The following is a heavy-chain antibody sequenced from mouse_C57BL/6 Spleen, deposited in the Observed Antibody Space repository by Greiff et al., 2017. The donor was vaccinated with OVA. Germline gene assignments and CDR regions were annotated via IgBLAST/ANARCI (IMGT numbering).Heavy chain of an antibody. Sequence: VQLQQSGAELVRPGASVKLSCTASGFNIKDDYMHWVKQRPEQGLEWIGWIDPENGDTEYASKFQGKATITADTSSNTAYLQLSSLTSEDTAVYYCTSNCDSYWGQGTTLTVSS. D-gene: IGHD4-1*01. CDR1: GFNIKDDY. CDR3: TSNCDSY. CDR2: IDPENGDT. J-gene: IGHJ2*01. V-gene: IGHV14-4*01.